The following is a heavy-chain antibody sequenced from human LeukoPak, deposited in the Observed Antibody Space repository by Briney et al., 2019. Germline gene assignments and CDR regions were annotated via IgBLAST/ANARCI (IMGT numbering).Heavy chain of an antibody. Sequence: PSETLSLTCAAYGGSFTGYYWSWIRQPAGKGLEWIGRLYTSGSTDYNPSLKSRVTMSVDTSKNQFSLKLRSVTAADTAVYYCARGTVTTLFDYWGQGTLVTVSS. J-gene: IGHJ4*02. V-gene: IGHV4-59*10. D-gene: IGHD4-17*01. CDR3: ARGTVTTLFDY. CDR1: GGSFTGYY. CDR2: LYTSGST.